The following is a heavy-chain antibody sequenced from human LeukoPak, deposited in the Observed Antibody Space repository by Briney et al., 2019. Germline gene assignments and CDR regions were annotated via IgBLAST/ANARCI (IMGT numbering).Heavy chain of an antibody. CDR2: ISSSSSYI. Sequence: GGSLRLSCAASGFTFSSYSMNWVRQAPGKGLEWVSSISSSSSYIYYADSVKGRLTISRDNAKNSLYLQMNSLRAEDTAVYYCARVRHYYDSSGYYYDYWGQGTLVTVSS. CDR1: GFTFSSYS. V-gene: IGHV3-21*01. D-gene: IGHD3-22*01. J-gene: IGHJ4*02. CDR3: ARVRHYYDSSGYYYDY.